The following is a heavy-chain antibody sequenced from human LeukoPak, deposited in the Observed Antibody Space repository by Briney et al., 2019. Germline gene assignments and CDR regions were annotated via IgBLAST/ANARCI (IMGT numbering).Heavy chain of an antibody. CDR3: ASPEGVLLDY. D-gene: IGHD3-10*01. V-gene: IGHV3-48*01. CDR1: GFTFSSYN. Sequence: GGSLRLSCAASGFTFSSYNMNWVRQAPGKGLEWVSYISSGSSTVYYADSVKGRFSISRDNAKNSLYLQMNGLRAEDTAVYYCASPEGVLLDYWGQGTLVTVSS. CDR2: ISSGSSTV. J-gene: IGHJ4*01.